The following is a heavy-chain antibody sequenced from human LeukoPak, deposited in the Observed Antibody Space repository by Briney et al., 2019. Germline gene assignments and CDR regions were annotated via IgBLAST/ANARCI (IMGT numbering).Heavy chain of an antibody. Sequence: KTSETLSLTCTVSGAPVNSGNYYWTWIRQPAGKRLEWIGRIYTSGSTNYNPSLKSRVTISMDASKNQFSLRLSSVTAADTAVYYCASGRRWTGYFDYWGQGTLVTVSS. J-gene: IGHJ4*02. CDR3: ASGRRWTGYFDY. CDR2: IYTSGST. CDR1: GAPVNSGNYY. D-gene: IGHD3/OR15-3a*01. V-gene: IGHV4-61*02.